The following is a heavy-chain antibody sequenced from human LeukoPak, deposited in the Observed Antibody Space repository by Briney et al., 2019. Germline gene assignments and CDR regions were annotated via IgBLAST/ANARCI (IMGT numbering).Heavy chain of an antibody. CDR1: SFTFRTYT. J-gene: IGHJ1*01. D-gene: IGHD5-18*01. CDR2: ISSSGSTI. Sequence: GGSLRLSCTASSFTFRTYTMNWVRQAPGKGLEWVSYISSSGSTIYYADSVKGQFTISRDNAKNSLYLQMNSLRAEDTAVYYCARAGRYSYGSAEYFQHWGQGTLVTVSS. V-gene: IGHV3-48*04. CDR3: ARAGRYSYGSAEYFQH.